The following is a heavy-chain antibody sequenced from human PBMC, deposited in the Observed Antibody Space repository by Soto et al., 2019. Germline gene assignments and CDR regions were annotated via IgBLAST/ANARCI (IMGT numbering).Heavy chain of an antibody. D-gene: IGHD6-13*01. J-gene: IGHJ6*02. CDR2: INPSGGST. CDR3: ARGGRGYSSSWYPNYYYGMDV. Sequence: QVQLVQSGAEVKKPGASVKVSCKASGYTFTSYYMHWVRQAPGQGLEWMGIINPSGGSTSYAQKSQGRVTMTRDTSTSTVYMELSSLRSEDTAVYYCARGGRGYSSSWYPNYYYGMDVWGQGTTVTVSS. CDR1: GYTFTSYY. V-gene: IGHV1-46*01.